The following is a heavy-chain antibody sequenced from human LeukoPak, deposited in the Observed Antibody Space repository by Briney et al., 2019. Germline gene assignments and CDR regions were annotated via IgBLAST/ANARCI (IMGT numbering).Heavy chain of an antibody. V-gene: IGHV4-59*10. J-gene: IGHJ6*03. Sequence: SETLSFTWAASGGSTSNYYWRWIRQPAGNVLEWMRRIYSSCSTNYNPSLKSRVTISADTSINHCSLKRSTLTAADTAVYYCAGGGIAARPHRAPCYYYMDVWGKGTTVTVSS. D-gene: IGHD6-6*01. CDR3: AGGGIAARPHRAPCYYYMDV. CDR2: IYSSCST. CDR1: GGSTSNYY.